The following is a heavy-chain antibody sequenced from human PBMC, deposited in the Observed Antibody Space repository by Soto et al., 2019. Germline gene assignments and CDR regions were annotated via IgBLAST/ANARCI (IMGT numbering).Heavy chain of an antibody. CDR1: GGNRYT. D-gene: IGHD2-2*01. CDR2: IIPMFGIA. J-gene: IGHJ6*02. CDR3: ARDSGRSDVVPAAISAMDV. Sequence: QVQLVQSGAEVKKTGCSVKVSCKGSGGNRYTITWVRQAPGQGLEWMGRIIPMFGIATYAQNFQGRVTISADKPTSTAYMELSSLRSEDTAVYYGARDSGRSDVVPAAISAMDVWGQGTTVTVSS. V-gene: IGHV1-69*08.